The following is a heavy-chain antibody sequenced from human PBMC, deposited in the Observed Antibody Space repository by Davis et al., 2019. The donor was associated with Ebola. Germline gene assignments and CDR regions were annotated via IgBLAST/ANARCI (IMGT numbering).Heavy chain of an antibody. J-gene: IGHJ5*02. CDR3: ASYDYGDNGWFDP. CDR1: GFTFSSYS. D-gene: IGHD4-17*01. V-gene: IGHV3-21*01. Sequence: GESLKISCAASGFTFSSYSMNWVRQAPGKGLEWVSSISSGSSYIYYADSVKGRFTISRDNAKNSLYLQMNSLRAEDTAVYYCASYDYGDNGWFDPWGQGTLVTVSS. CDR2: ISSGSSYI.